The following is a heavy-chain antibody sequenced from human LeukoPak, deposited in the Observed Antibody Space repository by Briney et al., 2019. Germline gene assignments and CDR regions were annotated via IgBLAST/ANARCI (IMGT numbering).Heavy chain of an antibody. D-gene: IGHD4-17*01. Sequence: SVKVSCKASGGTFSSYAISWVRQAPGQGLEWMGGVIPIFGTANYAQKFQGRVTITADESTSTAYMELSSLRSEDTAVYYCAYRSGRNGDSDYWGQGTLVTVSS. CDR3: AYRSGRNGDSDY. V-gene: IGHV1-69*13. CDR1: GGTFSSYA. J-gene: IGHJ4*02. CDR2: VIPIFGTA.